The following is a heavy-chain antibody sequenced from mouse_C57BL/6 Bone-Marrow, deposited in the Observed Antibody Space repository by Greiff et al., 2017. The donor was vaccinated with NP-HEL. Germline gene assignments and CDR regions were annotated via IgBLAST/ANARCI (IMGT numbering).Heavy chain of an antibody. CDR1: GYAFTNYL. V-gene: IGHV1-54*01. D-gene: IGHD2-1*01. CDR3: ARDHYGNYPYFDY. J-gene: IGHJ2*01. Sequence: QVQLQQSGAELVRPGTSVKVSCKASGYAFTNYLIEWVKQRPGQGLEWIGVINPGSGGTNYNEKFKGKATLTADKSSSTAYMQLSSLTSADSAVYFCARDHYGNYPYFDYWGQGTTLTVSS. CDR2: INPGSGGT.